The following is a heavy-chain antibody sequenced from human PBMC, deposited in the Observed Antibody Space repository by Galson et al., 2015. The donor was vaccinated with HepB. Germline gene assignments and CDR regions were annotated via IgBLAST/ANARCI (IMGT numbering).Heavy chain of an antibody. V-gene: IGHV6-1*01. CDR2: TYFRSQWRI. J-gene: IGHJ6*02. CDR3: AYGSDV. CDR1: GDSVTSHSAV. Sequence: CAISGDSVTSHSAVWNWIRQSPSRGLEWLGRTYFRSQWRIDYSVSVKSRITINADTSQKQFSLHLNSMTPEDTAVYYCAYGSDVWGQGTTVIVSS.